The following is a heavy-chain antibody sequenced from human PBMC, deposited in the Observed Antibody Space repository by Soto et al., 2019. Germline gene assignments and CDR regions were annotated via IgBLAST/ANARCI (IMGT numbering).Heavy chain of an antibody. CDR2: IYSGGST. CDR3: ARDPPIDYYDSSGYR. J-gene: IGHJ4*02. CDR1: GFTVSSNY. V-gene: IGHV3-53*01. Sequence: GGSLRLSCAASGFTVSSNYMSWVRQAPGKGLEWVSVIYSGGSTYYADSVKGRFTISRDNSKNTLYLQMNSLRAEDTAVYYCARDPPIDYYDSSGYRWGQGTLVTVSS. D-gene: IGHD3-22*01.